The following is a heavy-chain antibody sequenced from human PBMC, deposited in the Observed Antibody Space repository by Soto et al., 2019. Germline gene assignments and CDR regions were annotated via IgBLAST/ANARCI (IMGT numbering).Heavy chain of an antibody. CDR1: GYTFTSYA. D-gene: IGHD6-6*01. CDR2: INAGNGNT. CDR3: ARDRAARPSDY. J-gene: IGHJ4*02. Sequence: QVQLVQSGAEVKKPGASVKVSCKASGYTFTSYAMHWVHQAPGQRLEWMGWINAGNGNTKYSQKFQGRVTITRDTSASTAYMELSSLRSEDTAVYYCARDRAARPSDYWGQGTLVTVSS. V-gene: IGHV1-3*01.